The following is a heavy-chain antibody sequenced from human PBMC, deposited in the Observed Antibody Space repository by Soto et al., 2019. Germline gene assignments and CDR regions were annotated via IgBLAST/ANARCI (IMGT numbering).Heavy chain of an antibody. CDR3: AKGILVKPPGTRTFDI. V-gene: IGHV3-23*01. D-gene: IGHD6-13*01. Sequence: EVQLLESGGGLVQPGGSLRLSCAASGFTFINYAMSWVRQAPGKGLEWVSTIGGGAGSTYYADSVKGRFTISRDNSNITLYLQMNSLRVGDTGIYYCAKGILVKPPGTRTFDIWGQGTMVIVSS. CDR2: IGGGAGST. CDR1: GFTFINYA. J-gene: IGHJ3*02.